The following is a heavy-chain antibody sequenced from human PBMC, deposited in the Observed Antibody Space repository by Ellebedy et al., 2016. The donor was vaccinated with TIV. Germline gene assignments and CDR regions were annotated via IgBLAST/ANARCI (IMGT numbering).Heavy chain of an antibody. Sequence: SETLSLTCAVSGASISSGDYSWTWIRQPPGKGLEWIASVYYTGSSRYNPSLRSPVTISVDTSKNQFSLKLNSVSAADTAVYFCARGPPWGWFDPWGQGKLVTVSS. CDR3: ARGPPWGWFDP. D-gene: IGHD7-27*01. V-gene: IGHV4-39*01. CDR2: VYYTGSS. J-gene: IGHJ5*02. CDR1: GASISSGDYS.